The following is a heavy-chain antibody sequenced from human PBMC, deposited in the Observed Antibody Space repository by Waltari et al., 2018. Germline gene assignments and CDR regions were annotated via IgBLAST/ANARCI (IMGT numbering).Heavy chain of an antibody. CDR2: RQTNGVET. D-gene: IGHD3-22*01. J-gene: IGHJ3*02. CDR3: ARDQWFAFDI. V-gene: IGHV3-30*02. CDR1: GFTVSTTA. Sequence: QVQLVESGGGVVQPGGSLRLSCAVSGFTVSTTAFDWVRQAPGKGLEWVAFRQTNGVETSYADSVKGRFTISRDSSKSTLYLQMNNLRPEDTAVYFCARDQWFAFDIWGQGTMVTVSS.